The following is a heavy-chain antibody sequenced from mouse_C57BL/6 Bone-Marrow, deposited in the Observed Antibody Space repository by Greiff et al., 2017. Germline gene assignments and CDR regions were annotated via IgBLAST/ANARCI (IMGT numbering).Heavy chain of an antibody. J-gene: IGHJ1*03. D-gene: IGHD1-1*01. Sequence: VKLVESGPGLVAPSQSLSITCTVSGFSLTSYGVDWVRQPPGKGLEWLGVIWGGGSTNYNSALMSRLSISKDNSKSQVFLKMNSLQTDDTAMYYCAKHARNDYNGSSFDWYFDVWGTGTTVTVSS. V-gene: IGHV2-9*01. CDR1: GFSLTSYG. CDR2: IWGGGST. CDR3: AKHARNDYNGSSFDWYFDV.